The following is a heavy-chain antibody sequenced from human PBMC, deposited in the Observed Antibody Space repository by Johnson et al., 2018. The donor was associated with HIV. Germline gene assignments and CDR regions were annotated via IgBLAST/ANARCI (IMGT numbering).Heavy chain of an antibody. J-gene: IGHJ3*02. CDR3: ASQPGDAFDI. CDR2: ISYDGSNK. Sequence: VQLVESGGGVVQPGRSLRLSCAASGFTFSSYAMHWVRQAPGKGLEWVAVISYDGSNKYYADSVKGRFTISRDNSKNTLYLQMNSLRAEDTAVYYCASQPGDAFDIWGQGTMVTVSS. V-gene: IGHV3-30*04. CDR1: GFTFSSYA.